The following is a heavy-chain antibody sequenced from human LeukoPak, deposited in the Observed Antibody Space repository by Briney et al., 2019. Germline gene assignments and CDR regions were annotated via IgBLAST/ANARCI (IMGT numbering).Heavy chain of an antibody. CDR2: IDWDDDK. CDR3: ARLTLTGETLGWFDP. D-gene: IGHD7-27*01. Sequence: SGPTLVNPTQTLTLTCTFSGFSLSTSGMCVSWIRQPPGKALEWLARIDWDDDKYHSTSLKTRLTISKDTSKNQVVLTMTNMDPVDTATYYCARLTLTGETLGWFDPWGQGTLVTVSS. V-gene: IGHV2-70*11. CDR1: GFSLSTSGMC. J-gene: IGHJ5*02.